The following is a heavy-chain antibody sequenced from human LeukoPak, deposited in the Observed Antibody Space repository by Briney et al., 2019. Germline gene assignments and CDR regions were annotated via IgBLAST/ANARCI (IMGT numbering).Heavy chain of an antibody. CDR3: ARVRVNYDFWSGVPDFDP. CDR2: IYTSGST. Sequence: KPSETLSLTCTVSGGSISSYYWSWTRQPAGKGLEWIGRIYTSGSTNYNPSLKSRVTMSVDTSKNQFSLKLSSVTAADTAVYYCARVRVNYDFWSGVPDFDPWGQGTLVTVSS. V-gene: IGHV4-4*07. D-gene: IGHD3-3*01. CDR1: GGSISSYY. J-gene: IGHJ5*02.